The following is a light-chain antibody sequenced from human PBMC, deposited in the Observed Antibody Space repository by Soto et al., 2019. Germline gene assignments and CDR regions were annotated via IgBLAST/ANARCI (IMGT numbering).Light chain of an antibody. Sequence: EIVLTQFPDTLSVSQWERATLSHRASQSISRTLAWYQQKSGQPPRLLIYDASSRATGFPARFSGSGYGTEFTLTISSLQSEEFAVYYCQQYKNWPLTIGGGTKVDIK. CDR1: QSISRT. CDR3: QQYKNWPLT. J-gene: IGKJ4*01. V-gene: IGKV3D-15*01. CDR2: DAS.